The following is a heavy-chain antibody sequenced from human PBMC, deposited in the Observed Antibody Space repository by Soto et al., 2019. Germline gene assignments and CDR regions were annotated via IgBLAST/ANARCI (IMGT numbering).Heavy chain of an antibody. CDR3: AKRDYSTSGYVFDY. CDR1: GFTFSNYA. J-gene: IGHJ4*02. V-gene: IGHV3-23*01. CDR2: ISGSGGST. Sequence: GGSLRLSCAASGFTFSNYAMSWVRQAPGKGPEWVSAISGSGGSTYYADSVKGRFTISRDNSKNTLYLQMNSLRAEDTAVYYCAKRDYSTSGYVFDYWGQGTLVTVSS. D-gene: IGHD3-22*01.